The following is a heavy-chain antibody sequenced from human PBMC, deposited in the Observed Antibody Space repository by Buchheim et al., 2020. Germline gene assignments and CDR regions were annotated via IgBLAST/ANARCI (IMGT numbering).Heavy chain of an antibody. CDR3: AGREGSSWYPRTNWFDT. CDR1: GGSISNSNYC. CDR2: IYYSGST. J-gene: IGHJ5*02. D-gene: IGHD6-13*01. Sequence: QLQLQESGPGLVKPSETLSLTCTVSGGSISNSNYCWGWIRQPPGKGLEWIGNIYYSGSTFYSPSLRSRVTIFVDTSKNQFSLKLDSVTAADTAVYFCAGREGSSWYPRTNWFDTWGQGTL. V-gene: IGHV4-39*01.